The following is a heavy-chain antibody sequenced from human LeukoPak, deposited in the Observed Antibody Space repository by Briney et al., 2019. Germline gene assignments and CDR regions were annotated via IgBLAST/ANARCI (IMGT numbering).Heavy chain of an antibody. CDR3: ASGQDGYSSYYFDY. J-gene: IGHJ4*02. V-gene: IGHV1-69*13. D-gene: IGHD6-13*01. CDR2: IIPIFGTA. Sequence: SVKVSCKASGGTFSSYAISWVRQAPGQGLEWMGGIIPIFGTANYAQKFQGRVTITADESTSTAYMELSSLRSEDTAVYYCASGQDGYSSYYFDYWGQGTLVTVSS. CDR1: GGTFSSYA.